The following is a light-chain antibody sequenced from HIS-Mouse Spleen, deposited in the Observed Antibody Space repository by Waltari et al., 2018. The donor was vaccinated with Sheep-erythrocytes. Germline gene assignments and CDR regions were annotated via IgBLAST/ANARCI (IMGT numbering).Light chain of an antibody. CDR1: QSISSY. CDR2: AAS. J-gene: IGKJ3*01. CDR3: QQSYSTPQFT. V-gene: IGKV1-39*01. Sequence: DIQMTQSPSSLSASVGDRVTITCRASQSISSYLNWYQQKPGKAPQLLIYAASSLQSGVPSRFSGSGSGTDFTLTIRSLQPEDFATYYCQQSYSTPQFTFGPGTKVDIK.